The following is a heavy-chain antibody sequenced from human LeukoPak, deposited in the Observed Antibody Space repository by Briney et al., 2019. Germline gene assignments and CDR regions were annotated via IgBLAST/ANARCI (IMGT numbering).Heavy chain of an antibody. D-gene: IGHD5-18*01. J-gene: IGHJ4*02. CDR1: GFTFSSYA. CDR3: ARDGSSYSYGFSWRSY. V-gene: IGHV3-23*01. CDR2: ISGSGGST. Sequence: PGGSLRLSCAASGFTFSSYAMSWVRQAPGKGLEWVSAISGSGGSTYYADSVKGRFTISRDNAKNSLYLQMNSLRAEDTAVYYCARDGSSYSYGFSWRSYWGQGTLSPSPQ.